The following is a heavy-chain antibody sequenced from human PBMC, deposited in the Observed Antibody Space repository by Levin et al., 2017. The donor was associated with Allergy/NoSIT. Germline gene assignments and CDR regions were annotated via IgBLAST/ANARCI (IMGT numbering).Heavy chain of an antibody. J-gene: IGHJ4*02. CDR1: GFTFSSYS. D-gene: IGHD5-12*01. V-gene: IGHV3-48*01. CDR3: ARTPDIVATISFDY. CDR2: ISSSSSTI. Sequence: GGSLRLSCAASGFTFSSYSMNWVRQAPGKGLEWVSYISSSSSTIYYADSVKGRFTISRDNAKNSLYLQMNSLRAEDTAVYYCARTPDIVATISFDYWGQGTLVTVSS.